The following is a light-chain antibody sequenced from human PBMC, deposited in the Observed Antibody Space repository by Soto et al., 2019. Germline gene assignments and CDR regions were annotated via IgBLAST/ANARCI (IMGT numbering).Light chain of an antibody. V-gene: IGLV1-47*01. CDR2: RHN. CDR1: SSNIGSNF. J-gene: IGLJ2*01. Sequence: QSVLTQPPSASGTPGQRVTISCSGSSSNIGSNFVYWYSHRPGTAPKLLIYRHNQRPSGVPDRFSGSKSGTSASLAISGLRSEDEADYYCAAWDDSQSGVVFGGGTKRTV. CDR3: AAWDDSQSGVV.